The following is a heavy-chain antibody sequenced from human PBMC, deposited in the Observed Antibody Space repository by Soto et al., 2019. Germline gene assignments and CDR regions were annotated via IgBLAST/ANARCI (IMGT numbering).Heavy chain of an antibody. D-gene: IGHD6-6*01. CDR3: AREAAHNWFDP. CDR1: GFTFDDYA. V-gene: IGHV3-9*01. CDR2: ISWNSGSI. Sequence: PGGSLRLSCAASGFTFDDYAMHWVRQAPGKGLEWVSGISWNSGSIGYADSVKGRFTISRDDAKNSLYLQMNSLRAEDTALYYCAREAAHNWFDPWGQGTLVTVSS. J-gene: IGHJ5*02.